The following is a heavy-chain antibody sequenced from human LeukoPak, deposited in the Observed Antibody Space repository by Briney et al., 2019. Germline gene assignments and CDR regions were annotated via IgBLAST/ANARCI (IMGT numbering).Heavy chain of an antibody. V-gene: IGHV4-59*08. J-gene: IGHJ4*02. Sequence: SETLSLTCTLYGGSISSYYWSWIRQPPGKGLAWIGYIYYSGSTNYNPSLKSRVTISVGTSKNQFSLKLSSVTAADTAVYYCARSIAVAGLIFDYWGQGTLVTVSS. CDR1: GGSISSYY. CDR3: ARSIAVAGLIFDY. CDR2: IYYSGST. D-gene: IGHD6-19*01.